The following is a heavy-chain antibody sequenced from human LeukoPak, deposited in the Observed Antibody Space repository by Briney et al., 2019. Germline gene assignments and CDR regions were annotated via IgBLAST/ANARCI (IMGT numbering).Heavy chain of an antibody. J-gene: IGHJ4*02. D-gene: IGHD3-10*01. CDR3: ARATRRYGSGSLGDY. Sequence: SETLSLTCAVYGGSFSGYYWSWIRQPPGKGLEWIGEINHSGSTNYNPSLKSRVTISVDTSKNQFSLKLSSVTAADTAVYYCARATRRYGSGSLGDYWGQGTLVTVSS. CDR2: INHSGST. V-gene: IGHV4-34*01. CDR1: GGSFSGYY.